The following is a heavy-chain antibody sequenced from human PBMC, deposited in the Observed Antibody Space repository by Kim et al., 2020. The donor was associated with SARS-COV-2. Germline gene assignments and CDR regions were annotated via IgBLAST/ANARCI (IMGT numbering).Heavy chain of an antibody. Sequence: ASVKVSCTPSEYTFADYYIHWVRQAPGQGLEWMGRINPKSGGTEIPLKFQDRVTMTRDKSISTAYMELSRLTSDDTGVYYCARSDQQVVQADFDFWGQGTPVTVSS. J-gene: IGHJ4*02. CDR2: INPKSGGT. V-gene: IGHV1-2*05. CDR1: EYTFADYY. CDR3: ARSDQQVVQADFDF. D-gene: IGHD1-1*01.